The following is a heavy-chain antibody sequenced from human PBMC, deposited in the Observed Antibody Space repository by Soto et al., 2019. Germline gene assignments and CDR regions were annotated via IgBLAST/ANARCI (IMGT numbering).Heavy chain of an antibody. J-gene: IGHJ4*02. D-gene: IGHD1-7*01. CDR2: INHSGST. CDR1: GGSFSGYY. CDR3: ARARTIWRAPWYFDY. Sequence: SETLSLTCAVYGGSFSGYYWSWIRQPPGKGLEWIGEINHSGSTNYNPSLKSRVTISVDTSKNQFSLKLSSVTAADTAVYYCARARTIWRAPWYFDYWGQGTLVTVSS. V-gene: IGHV4-34*01.